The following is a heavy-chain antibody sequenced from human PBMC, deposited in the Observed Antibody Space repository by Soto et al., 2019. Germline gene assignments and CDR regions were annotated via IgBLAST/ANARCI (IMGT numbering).Heavy chain of an antibody. V-gene: IGHV3-23*01. D-gene: IGHD3-3*01. J-gene: IGHJ5*02. CDR2: ISGSGGST. CDR3: AKDATIFGVVIIPNWFDT. Sequence: GGSLRLSCAASGFTFSSYAMSWVRQAPGKGLEWVSAISGSGGSTYYADSVKGRFTISRDNSKNTLYLQMNSLRAEDTAVYYCAKDATIFGVVIIPNWFDTWGQGTLVTVSS. CDR1: GFTFSSYA.